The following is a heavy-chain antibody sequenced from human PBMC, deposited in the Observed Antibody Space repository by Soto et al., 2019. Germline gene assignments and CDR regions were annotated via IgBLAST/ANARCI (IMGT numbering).Heavy chain of an antibody. Sequence: PSETLSLTCTVSGGSISSHGYYWGWIRQPPGKGLEWIGTIYYSGTTFYNPSLKGRVTISVDTSKNQLSLKLSSVTAAATAVYYCARHAGGVSQIDFWGQGTRVTVSA. CDR1: GGSISSHGYY. J-gene: IGHJ4*02. CDR2: IYYSGTT. V-gene: IGHV4-39*01. D-gene: IGHD1-26*01. CDR3: ARHAGGVSQIDF.